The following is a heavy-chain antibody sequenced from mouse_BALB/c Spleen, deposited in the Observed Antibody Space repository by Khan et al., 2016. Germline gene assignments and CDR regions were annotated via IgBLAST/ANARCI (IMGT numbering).Heavy chain of an antibody. V-gene: IGHV4-1*02. D-gene: IGHD1-1*01. CDR3: VSRLTTGVEY. CDR2: INPDSSTI. Sequence: EVRLLESGGGLVQPGGSLKLSCVVSGFDFSRYWMRWVRQAPGKGLEWIGEINPDSSTINYTPSLQDKFIFSRDNAKSTLYLQLNKVRSEDSALYFCVSRLTTGVEYWGQGTLVTVSA. CDR1: GFDFSRYW. J-gene: IGHJ3*01.